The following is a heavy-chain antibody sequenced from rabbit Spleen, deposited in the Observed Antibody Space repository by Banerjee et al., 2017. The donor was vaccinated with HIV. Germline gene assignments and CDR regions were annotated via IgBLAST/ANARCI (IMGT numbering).Heavy chain of an antibody. CDR1: GFSFNNRFV. Sequence: QSLEESGGDLVKPGASLTLTCTASGFSFNNRFVMCWVRQAPGKGLECGACIYVGSSGSTYYANWAKGRLTISKTSSTTVTLQMTSLTAADTATYFCARFYAGYGDFGYAAMWGPGTLVTVS. D-gene: IGHD7-1*01. V-gene: IGHV1S40*01. J-gene: IGHJ4*01. CDR2: IYVGSSGST. CDR3: ARFYAGYGDFGYAAM.